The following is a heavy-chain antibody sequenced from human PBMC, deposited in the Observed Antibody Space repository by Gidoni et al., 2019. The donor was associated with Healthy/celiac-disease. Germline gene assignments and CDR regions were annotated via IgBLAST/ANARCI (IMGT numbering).Heavy chain of an antibody. V-gene: IGHV3-23*04. CDR3: AKTPTRFLSSSFYYFDY. CDR1: GLPFRSYA. J-gene: IGHJ4*02. Sequence: EVQLVESGGGLVQPGGSLRLSCPASGLPFRSYAMSWVRRAPGKGLAWVSAISGSGGSTYYADSVKGRFTISRDNSKNTLYLQMNSLRAEDTAVYYCAKTPTRFLSSSFYYFDYWGQGTLVTVSS. CDR2: ISGSGGST. D-gene: IGHD6-13*01.